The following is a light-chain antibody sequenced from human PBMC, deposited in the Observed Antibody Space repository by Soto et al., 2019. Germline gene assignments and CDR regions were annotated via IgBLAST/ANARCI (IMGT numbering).Light chain of an antibody. Sequence: AIQMTQSPSSLSASVGDRVTITCRASQGIRNDLGWYQQKPGNAPKLLIYAASSLQSGVPSRFRGSGSCTDFTLPISRLQPEDFETYYCLQDYNYPPTFGQGTKVDIK. CDR2: AAS. J-gene: IGKJ1*01. CDR1: QGIRND. CDR3: LQDYNYPPT. V-gene: IGKV1-6*01.